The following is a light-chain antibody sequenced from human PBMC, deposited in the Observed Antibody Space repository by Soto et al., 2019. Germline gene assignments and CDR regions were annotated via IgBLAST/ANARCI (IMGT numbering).Light chain of an antibody. CDR1: QSVDSTY. V-gene: IGKV3-20*01. Sequence: EIVLTQSQRTLSLSPAERGILXWRPSQSVDSTYITWYQQKPGQAPRLLIYGTSGRATGIPDRFSGSGSGTDFTLTISRLEPEDFATYYCQHYNSYSEAFGQGTKVDIK. CDR3: QHYNSYSEA. CDR2: GTS. J-gene: IGKJ1*01.